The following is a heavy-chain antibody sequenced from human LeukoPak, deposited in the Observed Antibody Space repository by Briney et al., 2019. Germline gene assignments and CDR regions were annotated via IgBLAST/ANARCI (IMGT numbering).Heavy chain of an antibody. CDR1: GYTFTDYY. CDR3: ARGPAAIPVRFDP. J-gene: IGHJ5*02. V-gene: IGHV1-2*02. CDR2: INPNRGGT. D-gene: IGHD2-2*01. Sequence: ASVKVSCKASGYTFTDYYMHWVRQAPGQGPEWMGWINPNRGGTSYAQKFQGRVTMTRDTSISTAYMELSRLRSDDTAVYYCARGPAAIPVRFDPWGQGTLVTVSS.